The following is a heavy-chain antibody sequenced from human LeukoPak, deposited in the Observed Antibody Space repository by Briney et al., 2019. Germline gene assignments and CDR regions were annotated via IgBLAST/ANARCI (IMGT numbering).Heavy chain of an antibody. V-gene: IGHV3-72*01. D-gene: IGHD2-15*01. CDR1: GFTFSDHY. Sequence: GGSLRLSCAASGFTFSDHYMDWVRQAPGKGLEWVGRSKNKANSYITQYAAFVQGRFTISRDDSKNSLYLQINSLKTEDTAVYYCARDDGGQGDYWCQGALVTVSS. J-gene: IGHJ4*02. CDR3: ARDDGGQGDY. CDR2: SKNKANSYIT.